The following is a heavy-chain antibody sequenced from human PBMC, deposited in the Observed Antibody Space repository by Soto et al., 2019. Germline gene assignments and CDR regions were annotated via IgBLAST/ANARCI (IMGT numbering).Heavy chain of an antibody. V-gene: IGHV1-69*13. CDR2: IIPIFGTA. J-gene: IGHJ4*02. Sequence: ASVKVSCKASGGTFSSYAISWVRQAPGQGLEWMGGIIPIFGTANYAQKFQGRVTITADESTSTAYMELSSLRSEDTAVYYCARFEQQLVIFDYWGQGTLVTVSS. CDR1: GGTFSSYA. CDR3: ARFEQQLVIFDY. D-gene: IGHD6-13*01.